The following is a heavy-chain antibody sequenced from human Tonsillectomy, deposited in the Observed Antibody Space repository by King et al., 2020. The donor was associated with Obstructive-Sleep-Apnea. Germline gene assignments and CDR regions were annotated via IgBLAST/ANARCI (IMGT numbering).Heavy chain of an antibody. CDR3: ARRSGYYYYFDY. CDR1: GFTFSSYW. Sequence: VQLVESGGGLVQPGGSLRLSCAASGFTFSSYWMHWGRQAPGKGLVWVSSINSDGSSTSYADSVKGRFTISSDNAKNTLYLQMNSLRAEDTAVYYCARRSGYYYYFDYWGQGTLVTVSS. D-gene: IGHD3-22*01. J-gene: IGHJ4*02. CDR2: INSDGSST. V-gene: IGHV3-74*01.